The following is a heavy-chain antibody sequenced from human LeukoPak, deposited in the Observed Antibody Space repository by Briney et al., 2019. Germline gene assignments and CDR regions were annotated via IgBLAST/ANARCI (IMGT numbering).Heavy chain of an antibody. V-gene: IGHV3-30*02. CDR1: GFTFSSYG. D-gene: IGHD3-22*01. CDR3: AKDPSYQGSGYYFDY. Sequence: PGGSLRLSCAASGFTFSSYGMHWVRQAPGKGLEWVAFIRYDGSNKYYADSVKGRFTISRDNSKNTLYLQMNSLRAEDTAVYYCAKDPSYQGSGYYFDYWGQGTLVTVSS. CDR2: IRYDGSNK. J-gene: IGHJ4*02.